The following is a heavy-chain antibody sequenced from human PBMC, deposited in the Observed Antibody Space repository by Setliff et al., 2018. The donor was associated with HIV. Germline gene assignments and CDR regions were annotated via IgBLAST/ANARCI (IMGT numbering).Heavy chain of an antibody. D-gene: IGHD2-21*02. J-gene: IGHJ4*02. Sequence: PSETLSLTCAFYGASFTDYYWNWIRQPPGKGLEWIGEIHHTGHINYNPSFKSRVTISVDTSKNQFSLKLSSVTAADTAVYYCARGPPTWTVIDYWGQGTLVTVSS. CDR1: GASFTDYY. CDR2: IHHTGHI. V-gene: IGHV4-34*01. CDR3: ARGPPTWTVIDY.